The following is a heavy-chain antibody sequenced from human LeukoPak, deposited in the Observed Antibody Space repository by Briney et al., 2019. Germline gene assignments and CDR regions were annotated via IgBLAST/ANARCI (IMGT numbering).Heavy chain of an antibody. CDR2: ISGSGCST. CDR1: GFTFISYA. Sequence: PGWSLRLSCAASGFTFISYAMTLVRQAPGKGLDWVRGISGSGCSTYYGDSVKGRFTISRDNFKSTLSLQMNSLRAEDTGVYYCAGYSYDSSGLKYWGQGTVVIVSS. V-gene: IGHV3-23*01. J-gene: IGHJ4*02. CDR3: AGYSYDSSGLKY. D-gene: IGHD3-22*01.